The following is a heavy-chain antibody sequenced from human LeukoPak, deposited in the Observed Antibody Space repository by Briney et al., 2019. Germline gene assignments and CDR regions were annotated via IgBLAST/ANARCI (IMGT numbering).Heavy chain of an antibody. J-gene: IGHJ3*02. CDR1: GFTFSNAW. D-gene: IGHD3-3*01. CDR3: TTDGFTISDAFDS. Sequence: TGGSLRLSCAASGFTFSNAWMSWVRQAPGKGLECVVRIKSKTDGGTTDYAAPVKGRFTISRDDSKNTLYLQMNSLKTEDTAVYYCTTDGFTISDAFDSWGQGTMVTVSS. CDR2: IKSKTDGGTT. V-gene: IGHV3-15*01.